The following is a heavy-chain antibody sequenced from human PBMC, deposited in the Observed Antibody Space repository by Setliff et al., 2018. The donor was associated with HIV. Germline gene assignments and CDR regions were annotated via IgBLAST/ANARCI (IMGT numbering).Heavy chain of an antibody. CDR3: AREDYYYYGMDV. Sequence: SETLSLTGTVSGGSISSGSYYWNWIRQPAGKGLEWIGRIYTSGSTNYNPSLKSRVTISVDTSKNQFSLKLSSGTAADTAVYYCAREDYYYYGMDVWGQGTTVTVSS. CDR1: GGSISSGSYY. J-gene: IGHJ6*02. V-gene: IGHV4-61*02. CDR2: IYTSGST.